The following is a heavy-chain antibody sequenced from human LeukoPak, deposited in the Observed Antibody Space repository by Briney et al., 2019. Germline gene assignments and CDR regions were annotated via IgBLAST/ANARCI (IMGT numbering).Heavy chain of an antibody. CDR3: ARRAVAGISFDY. CDR2: ISSSSSYI. D-gene: IGHD6-19*01. CDR1: GFTFSSYS. V-gene: IGHV3-21*01. J-gene: IGHJ4*02. Sequence: GGSLRLSCAASGFTFSSYSMNWVRQAPGKGLEWVSSISSSSSYIYYADSVKGRFTISRDNAKNSLYLQMNSLRAEDTAVYYCARRAVAGISFDYWGQGTLVTVS.